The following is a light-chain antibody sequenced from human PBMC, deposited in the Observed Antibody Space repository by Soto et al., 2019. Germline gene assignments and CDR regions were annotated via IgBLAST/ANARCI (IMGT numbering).Light chain of an antibody. Sequence: QSALTQPASVSWSPGQSITISCTGTSSDVGAYNYVSWYQQHPGKAPKLMIYDVSSRPSGVSDRFSGSKSGNTASLTISGLQAEDEADYYCNSYTSSSTRPYVFGTGTKLTVL. CDR3: NSYTSSSTRPYV. CDR1: SSDVGAYNY. V-gene: IGLV2-14*01. CDR2: DVS. J-gene: IGLJ1*01.